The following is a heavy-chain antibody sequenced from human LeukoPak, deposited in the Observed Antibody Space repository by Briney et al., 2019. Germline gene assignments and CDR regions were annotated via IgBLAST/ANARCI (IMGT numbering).Heavy chain of an antibody. CDR3: AKTKEGYYLDAFDI. D-gene: IGHD2-15*01. V-gene: IGHV3-9*01. CDR2: ISWNSGSI. J-gene: IGHJ3*02. CDR1: GFTFDDYA. Sequence: PGRSLRLSCAASGFTFDDYAMPWVRQAPGKGLEWVSGISWNSGSIGYADSVKGRFTISRDNAKNSLYLQMNGLRAEDTALYYCAKTKEGYYLDAFDIWGQGTMVTVSS.